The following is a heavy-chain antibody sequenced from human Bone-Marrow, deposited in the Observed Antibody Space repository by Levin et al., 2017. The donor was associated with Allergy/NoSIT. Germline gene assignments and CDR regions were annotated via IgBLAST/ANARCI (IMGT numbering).Heavy chain of an antibody. D-gene: IGHD2-15*01. CDR1: GFTFSSYA. CDR2: ISYDGSNK. CDR3: ARDRVVVVVAATSYYYYYYGMDV. J-gene: IGHJ6*02. V-gene: IGHV3-30-3*01. Sequence: GGSLRLSCAASGFTFSSYAMHWVRQAPGKGLEWVAVISYDGSNKYYADSVKGRFTISRDNSKNTLYLQMNSLRAEDTAVYYCARDRVVVVVAATSYYYYYYGMDVWGQGTTVTVSS.